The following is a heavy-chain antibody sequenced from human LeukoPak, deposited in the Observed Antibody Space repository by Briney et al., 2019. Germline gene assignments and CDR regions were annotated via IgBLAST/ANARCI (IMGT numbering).Heavy chain of an antibody. CDR1: GGSISTTNW. V-gene: IGHV4-4*02. J-gene: IGHJ5*02. D-gene: IGHD5-24*01. Sequence: SETLSLTCAVSGGSISTTNWWSWVRQPPGKRLEWIGEIYHSGSTNYNPSLKSRVTISVDTSKNQFSLKLSSVTATDTAVYYCAREEIRSWFDPWGQGTLVTVSS. CDR2: IYHSGST. CDR3: AREEIRSWFDP.